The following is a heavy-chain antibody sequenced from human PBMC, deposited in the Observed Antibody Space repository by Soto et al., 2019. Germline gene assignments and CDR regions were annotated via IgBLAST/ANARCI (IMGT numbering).Heavy chain of an antibody. CDR2: IIPIFGTA. V-gene: IGHV1-69*01. Sequence: QVQLVQSGAEVQKPGSSVKVYCKASGGTFSSYAISWVRQAPGQGLEWMGGIIPIFGTANYAQKFQGRVTIPADESTSQAYMELSSLRSEDTAVDYCAREPPYSGSYYGWEHYWGQGTLVNGSS. CDR3: AREPPYSGSYYGWEHY. D-gene: IGHD1-26*01. J-gene: IGHJ4*02. CDR1: GGTFSSYA.